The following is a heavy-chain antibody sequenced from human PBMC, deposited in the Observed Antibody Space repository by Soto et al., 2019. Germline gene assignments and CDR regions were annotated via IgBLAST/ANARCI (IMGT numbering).Heavy chain of an antibody. J-gene: IGHJ3*02. Sequence: QVQLVQSGAEVKKPGASVKVSCKASGYTFTSYGISWVRQAPGQGLEWMGWISAYNGNTNYAQKLQGRVTMTTDTSTSTAYMELRSLRSDDTAVYYCARDYKPPYSSGWYWTPQITPSSDAFDIWGQGTMVTVSS. CDR3: ARDYKPPYSSGWYWTPQITPSSDAFDI. V-gene: IGHV1-18*01. CDR2: ISAYNGNT. CDR1: GYTFTSYG. D-gene: IGHD6-19*01.